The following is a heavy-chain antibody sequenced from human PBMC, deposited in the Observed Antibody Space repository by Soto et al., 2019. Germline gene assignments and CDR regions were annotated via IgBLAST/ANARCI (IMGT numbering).Heavy chain of an antibody. V-gene: IGHV4-30-4*01. CDR3: ARVAHSTTVVGGDWFDP. D-gene: IGHD4-17*01. Sequence: QVQLQESGPGLVKPSQTLSLTCTVSGGSISSGDYYWSWIRQPPGKGLEWIGYIYHTGSAYYNPSLKSRVTISVDTSKNQFSLKLNSVTAADTAVYYCARVAHSTTVVGGDWFDPWGQGTLVTVSS. CDR2: IYHTGSA. J-gene: IGHJ5*02. CDR1: GGSISSGDYY.